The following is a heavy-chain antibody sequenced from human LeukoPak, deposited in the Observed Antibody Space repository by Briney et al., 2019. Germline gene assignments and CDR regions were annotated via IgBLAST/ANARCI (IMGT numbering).Heavy chain of an antibody. J-gene: IGHJ4*02. V-gene: IGHV4-30-4*01. D-gene: IGHD3-10*01. CDR3: ASITMVRGGDFDY. CDR1: GGSISSGDYY. Sequence: SQTLSLTCTVSGGSISSGDYYWSWIRQPPGKGLEWIGYIYYSGSTYYNPSLKSRVTTSVDTSKNQFSLKLSSVTAADTAVYYCASITMVRGGDFDYWGQGTLVTVSS. CDR2: IYYSGST.